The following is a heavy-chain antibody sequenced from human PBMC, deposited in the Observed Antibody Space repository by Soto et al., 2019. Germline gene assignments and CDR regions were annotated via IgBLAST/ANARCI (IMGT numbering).Heavy chain of an antibody. CDR2: VSGSGTNT. CDR1: GFTFRSYA. Sequence: EVQLLESGGGLIQPGGSLRLSCAASGFTFRSYAMSWVRQAPGKGLEWVSVVSGSGTNTFYADSVKGRFTMSRDNSKNTWYLQMNSLRAEDTAVYYCAKMTTVTTLITYFDYWGQGALVTVSS. V-gene: IGHV3-23*01. CDR3: AKMTTVTTLITYFDY. D-gene: IGHD4-4*01. J-gene: IGHJ4*02.